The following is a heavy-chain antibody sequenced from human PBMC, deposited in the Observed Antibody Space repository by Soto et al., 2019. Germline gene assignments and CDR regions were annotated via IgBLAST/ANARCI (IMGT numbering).Heavy chain of an antibody. V-gene: IGHV4-4*02. CDR1: GGSISSSNW. CDR2: IYHSGST. D-gene: IGHD4-4*01. Sequence: QVQLQESGPGLVKPSGTLSLTCAVSGGSISSSNWWSWVRQPPGKGLEWIGEIYHSGSTNYNPSLTSRDTKSVDKSKNQFHLKLSSVTAADTAVYYCARDHSSRENWFDPWGQGTLVTVSS. CDR3: ARDHSSRENWFDP. J-gene: IGHJ5*02.